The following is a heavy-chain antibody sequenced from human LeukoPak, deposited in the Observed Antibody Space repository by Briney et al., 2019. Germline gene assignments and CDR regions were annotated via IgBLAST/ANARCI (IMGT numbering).Heavy chain of an antibody. V-gene: IGHV1-69*04. D-gene: IGHD3-10*01. CDR1: GGTFSSYA. CDR3: ARAGYYGSGSLFDY. J-gene: IGHJ4*02. CDR2: IIPILGIA. Sequence: SVKVSCKASGGTFSSYAISWVRQAPGQGLEWMGRIIPILGIANYAQKFRGRVTITADKSTSTAYMELSSLRSEDTAVYYCARAGYYGSGSLFDYWGQGTLVTVSS.